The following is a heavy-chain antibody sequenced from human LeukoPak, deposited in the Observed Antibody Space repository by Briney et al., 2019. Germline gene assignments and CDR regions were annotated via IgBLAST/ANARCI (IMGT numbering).Heavy chain of an antibody. Sequence: GESLKISCKGSGYSFTNYWIGWVRQMPGKGLEWMGIIYPGDSDTRYSPSFQGQVTISADKSIRIAYLQWSSLKASDTAMYYCARGSHYGDPYFDYWGQGTLVTVSS. D-gene: IGHD3-10*01. CDR1: GYSFTNYW. CDR2: IYPGDSDT. J-gene: IGHJ4*02. V-gene: IGHV5-51*01. CDR3: ARGSHYGDPYFDY.